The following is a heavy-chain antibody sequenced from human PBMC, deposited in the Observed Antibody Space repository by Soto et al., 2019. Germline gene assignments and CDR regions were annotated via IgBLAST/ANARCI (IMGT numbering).Heavy chain of an antibody. CDR1: GGSISSSSYY. D-gene: IGHD3-22*01. Sequence: QLQLQESGPGLVKPSETLSLTCTVSGGSISSSSYYWGWIRQPPGMGLEWIGSIYYSGSTYYNPSLKSRVTISVDTSKNQFSLKLSSVTAADTAVYYCARKTCYYDSNWFDPWGQGTLVTVSS. CDR3: ARKTCYYDSNWFDP. V-gene: IGHV4-39*01. CDR2: IYYSGST. J-gene: IGHJ5*02.